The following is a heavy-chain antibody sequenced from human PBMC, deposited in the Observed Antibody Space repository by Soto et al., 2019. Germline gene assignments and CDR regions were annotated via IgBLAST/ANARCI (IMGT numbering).Heavy chain of an antibody. Sequence: VQLLESGGGLVQPGGSLRLSGAASVFTFSSYAMSWVRQAPGQGLEWVSGISGSGGSTYYADSVKGRFTISRDNSKNTLYLQMNSLRADDTAVYYCAKVGGYDLYYYYCGMDVWGQGTTVTVSS. CDR1: VFTFSSYA. D-gene: IGHD5-12*01. CDR2: ISGSGGST. J-gene: IGHJ6*02. V-gene: IGHV3-23*01. CDR3: AKVGGYDLYYYYCGMDV.